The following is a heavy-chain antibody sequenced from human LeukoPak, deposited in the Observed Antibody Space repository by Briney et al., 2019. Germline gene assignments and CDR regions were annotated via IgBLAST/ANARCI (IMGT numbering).Heavy chain of an antibody. Sequence: SETLSLTCAVSGYSISSGYYWGWIRQPPGKGLEWVGSIYHSGSTYYNPSLKSRVTISVDTSKNQFSLKLSSVTAADTAVYYCARPMYSSGWYNWFDPWGQGTLVTVSS. CDR2: IYHSGST. V-gene: IGHV4-38-2*01. J-gene: IGHJ5*02. D-gene: IGHD6-19*01. CDR3: ARPMYSSGWYNWFDP. CDR1: GYSISSGYY.